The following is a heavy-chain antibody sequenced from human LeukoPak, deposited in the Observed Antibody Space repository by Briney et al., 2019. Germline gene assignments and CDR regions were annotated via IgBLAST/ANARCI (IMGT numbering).Heavy chain of an antibody. D-gene: IGHD1-26*01. Sequence: PGGSLRLSCAASGFTFSSYAMSWVRQAPGKGLEWVSAISGSGGSTYYADSVKGRFTISRDNSKNTLYLQMNSLRAEDTAVYYCAKEGQTAKWELLNNWFDPWGQGTLVTVSS. CDR1: GFTFSSYA. CDR2: ISGSGGST. V-gene: IGHV3-23*01. J-gene: IGHJ5*02. CDR3: AKEGQTAKWELLNNWFDP.